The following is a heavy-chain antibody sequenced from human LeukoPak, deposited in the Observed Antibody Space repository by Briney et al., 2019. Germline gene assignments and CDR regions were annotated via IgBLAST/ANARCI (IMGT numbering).Heavy chain of an antibody. V-gene: IGHV4-38-2*02. Sequence: SETLSLTCTVSGYSISSGYYWGWIRQPPGKGLEWIGSIYHSGSTYYNPSLKSRVTISVGTSKNQFSLKLSSVTAADTAVYYCARVKHTMVRGVIRSPIAETKKTKGGRWPYYYYMDVWGKGTTVTVSS. J-gene: IGHJ6*03. CDR1: GYSISSGYY. CDR2: IYHSGST. CDR3: ARVKHTMVRGVIRSPIAETKKTKGGRWPYYYYMDV. D-gene: IGHD3-10*01.